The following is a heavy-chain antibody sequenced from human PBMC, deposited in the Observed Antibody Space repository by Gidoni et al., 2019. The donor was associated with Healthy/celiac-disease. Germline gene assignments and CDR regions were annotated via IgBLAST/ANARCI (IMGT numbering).Heavy chain of an antibody. V-gene: IGHV3-30*04. CDR3: ARDYEVGPAAIGIETLEGRDAFDI. J-gene: IGHJ3*02. CDR2: ISYDGSNK. Sequence: QVQLVESGGGVVQPGRSLRLSCAASGFPFSSYAMHWVRQAPGKGLEWVAVISYDGSNKYYADSVKGRFTIARDNSKNTLYLQMNSLRAEDTAVYYCARDYEVGPAAIGIETLEGRDAFDIWGQGTMVTVSS. D-gene: IGHD2-2*01. CDR1: GFPFSSYA.